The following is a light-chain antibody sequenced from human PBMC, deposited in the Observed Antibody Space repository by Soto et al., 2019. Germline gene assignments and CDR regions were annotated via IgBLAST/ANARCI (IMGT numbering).Light chain of an antibody. CDR3: CSYVGCFSYV. CDR2: EVT. J-gene: IGLJ1*01. V-gene: IGLV2-11*01. CDR1: RSDVGGYNH. Sequence: QSALTQPSSVSWSPGQSVTISCTGTRSDVGGYNHVSWYQQYPGEVPKLMIYEVTKRPSGVPDRFSGSKSGNTASLTIAGLQAEDEADYYCCSYVGCFSYVFGTVTKVTVL.